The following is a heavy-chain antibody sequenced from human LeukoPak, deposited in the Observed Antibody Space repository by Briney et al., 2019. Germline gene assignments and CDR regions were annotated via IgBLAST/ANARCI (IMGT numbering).Heavy chain of an antibody. V-gene: IGHV1-46*01. J-gene: IGHJ4*02. CDR3: AREWNYDSSALPSY. D-gene: IGHD3-22*01. CDR2: INPSGGST. Sequence: ASVKVSCKASGYTFISYNIHWVRQAPGQGLEWMGVINPSGGSTSYAQKFQGRVTLTRDTSTSTVYMDLSSLRSEDTAVYYCAREWNYDSSALPSYWGQGTLVTVSS. CDR1: GYTFISYN.